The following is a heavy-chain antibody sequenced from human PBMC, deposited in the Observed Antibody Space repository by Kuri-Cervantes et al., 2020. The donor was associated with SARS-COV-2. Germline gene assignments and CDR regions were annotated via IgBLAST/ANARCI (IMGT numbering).Heavy chain of an antibody. D-gene: IGHD3-3*01. CDR2: IYHSGST. J-gene: IGHJ5*02. CDR1: GYSISSGYY. V-gene: IGHV4-38-2*01. CDR3: ARSKSWRWFDP. Sequence: GSLRLSCAVSGYSISSGYYWGWIRQPPGKGLEWIGSIYHSGSTYYNPSLKSRVTISVDTSKNQFSLKLSSVTAADTAVYYCARSKSWRWFDPWGQGTLVTSPQ.